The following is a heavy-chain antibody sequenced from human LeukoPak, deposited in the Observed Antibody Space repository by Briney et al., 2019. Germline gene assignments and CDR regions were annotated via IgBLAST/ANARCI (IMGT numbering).Heavy chain of an antibody. J-gene: IGHJ4*02. V-gene: IGHV3-23*01. CDR2: ISGSGGST. CDR3: ASTNRAIAVAGRGAYYFDY. CDR1: GLTFSTYA. Sequence: GGSLRLSCVASGLTFSTYAMSWVRQAPGKGLEWVSAISGSGGSTYYADSVKGRFTISRDNSKNTLYLQMNSLRAEDTAVYYCASTNRAIAVAGRGAYYFDYWGQGTLVTVSS. D-gene: IGHD6-19*01.